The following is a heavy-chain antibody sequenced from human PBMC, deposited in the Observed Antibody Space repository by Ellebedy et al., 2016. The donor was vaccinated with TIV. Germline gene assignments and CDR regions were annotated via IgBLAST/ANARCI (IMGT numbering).Heavy chain of an antibody. CDR2: ISYDGSNK. CDR1: GFTFSSYA. D-gene: IGHD2-2*01. CDR3: ARAQYDY. V-gene: IGHV3-30-3*01. J-gene: IGHJ4*02. Sequence: GGSLRLSCAASGFTFSSYAMHWVRQAPGKGLEWVALISYDGSNKYYADSVKGRFTISRDNSKNTLYLQMNSLRAEDTAVYYCARAQYDYWGQGTLVTVSS.